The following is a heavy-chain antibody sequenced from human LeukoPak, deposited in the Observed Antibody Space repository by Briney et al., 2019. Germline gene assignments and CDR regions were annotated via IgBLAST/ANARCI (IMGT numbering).Heavy chain of an antibody. D-gene: IGHD2-2*01. CDR3: AREESTGGRYFDF. CDR1: GFTFSNYW. Sequence: PGGSLRLSCAASGFTFSNYWMHWVRHAPGKGLVWVSRIYSDGSGTDYADSVKGRFTISIDNAKNTLYLQMNSLRVEDTAVYYCAREESTGGRYFDFWGRGTLVTVSS. V-gene: IGHV3-74*01. CDR2: IYSDGSGT. J-gene: IGHJ2*01.